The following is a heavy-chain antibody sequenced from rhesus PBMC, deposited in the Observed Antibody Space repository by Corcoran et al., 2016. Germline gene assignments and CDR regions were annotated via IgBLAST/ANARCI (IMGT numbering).Heavy chain of an antibody. CDR1: GYSFTSYW. CDR3: ARYTGLDY. Sequence: EVQLVQSGPEVKRPGESLKISCKTSGYSFTSYWISWVRQMPGKGLEGMACIEPSDSATRNDPSFQGQVTISAYKTISTAYLQWSRLKAADTATYDFARYTGLDYWGQGVLGTISS. D-gene: IGHD1-1*01. J-gene: IGHJ4*01. V-gene: IGHV5-20*01. CDR2: IEPSDSAT.